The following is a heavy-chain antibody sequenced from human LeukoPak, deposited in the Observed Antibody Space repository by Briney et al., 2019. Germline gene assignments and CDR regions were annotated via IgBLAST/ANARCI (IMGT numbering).Heavy chain of an antibody. D-gene: IGHD6-19*01. J-gene: IGHJ3*02. Sequence: GGSLRLSCAASGFTLSSYSMNWVRQAPGKGLEWVSSISSSSSYIYYADSVKGRFTISRDNAKNSLYLQMNSLRAEDTAVYYCAREKGYSSGWYGAFDIWGQGTMVTVSS. CDR1: GFTLSSYS. V-gene: IGHV3-21*01. CDR3: AREKGYSSGWYGAFDI. CDR2: ISSSSSYI.